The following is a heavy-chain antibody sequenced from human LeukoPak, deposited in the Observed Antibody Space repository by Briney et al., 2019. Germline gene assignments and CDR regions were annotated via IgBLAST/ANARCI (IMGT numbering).Heavy chain of an antibody. CDR1: GFTVSSNY. V-gene: IGHV3-66*02. J-gene: IGHJ4*02. D-gene: IGHD2-21*01. Sequence: GGSLRLSCAASGFTVSSNYMSWVRQAPGKGLEWVSVIYSGGSTYYADSVKGRFTISRDNSKNTLYLQMNSLRAEDTAVYYCAKGRRKVSYFYCFDYWGQGTLVTVSS. CDR2: IYSGGST. CDR3: AKGRRKVSYFYCFDY.